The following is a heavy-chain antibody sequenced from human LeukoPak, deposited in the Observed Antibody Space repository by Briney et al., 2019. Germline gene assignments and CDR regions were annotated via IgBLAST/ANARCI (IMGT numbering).Heavy chain of an antibody. CDR3: AKVGNSGYDSGWFDP. CDR1: GFTVSSNY. D-gene: IGHD5-12*01. CDR2: IYSGGST. J-gene: IGHJ5*02. Sequence: GGSLRLSCAASGFTVSSNYMSWVRQAPGKGLEWVSVIYSGGSTYYADSVKGRFTISRDNSKNTLYLQMNSLRAEDTAVYYCAKVGNSGYDSGWFDPWGQGTLVTVSS. V-gene: IGHV3-53*01.